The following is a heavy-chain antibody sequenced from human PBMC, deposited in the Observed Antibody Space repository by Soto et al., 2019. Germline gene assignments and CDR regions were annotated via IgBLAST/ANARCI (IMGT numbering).Heavy chain of an antibody. CDR1: GFTFSSYS. J-gene: IGHJ5*02. CDR2: ISSSSSTI. CDR3: AREESYSSTEFDP. Sequence: GSLRLSCAASGFTFSSYSMNWVRQAPGKGLEWVSYISSSSSTIYYADSVKGRFTISRDNAKNSLYLQMNSLRAEDTAVYYCAREESYSSTEFDPWGQGTLVTVSS. D-gene: IGHD6-13*01. V-gene: IGHV3-48*01.